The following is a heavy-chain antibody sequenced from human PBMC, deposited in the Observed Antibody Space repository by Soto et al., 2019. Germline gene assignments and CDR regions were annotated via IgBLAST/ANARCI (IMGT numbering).Heavy chain of an antibody. CDR2: INAGNGNT. V-gene: IGHV1-3*01. Sequence: ASVKVSCKASGYTFTSYAMHWVRQAPGQRLEWMGWINAGNGNTKYSQKFQGRVTITRDTSASTAYMELSSLRSEDTAVYYCESPYDSSGFYWFDPWGQGTLVTVSS. D-gene: IGHD3-22*01. CDR1: GYTFTSYA. J-gene: IGHJ5*02. CDR3: ESPYDSSGFYWFDP.